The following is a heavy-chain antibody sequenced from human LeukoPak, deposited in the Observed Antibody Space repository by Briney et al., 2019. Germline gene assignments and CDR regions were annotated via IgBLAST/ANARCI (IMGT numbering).Heavy chain of an antibody. V-gene: IGHV4-4*07. D-gene: IGHD6-19*01. CDR2: IYTSGST. CDR3: ARALTPSGWYLLDY. CDR1: GGSISSYY. J-gene: IGHJ4*02. Sequence: SETLCLTCTVSGGSISSYYWSWIRQPAGKGLEWIGRIYTSGSTNYNPSLKSRVTMSVDTSKNQFSLKLSSVTAADTAVYYCARALTPSGWYLLDYWGQGTLVTVSS.